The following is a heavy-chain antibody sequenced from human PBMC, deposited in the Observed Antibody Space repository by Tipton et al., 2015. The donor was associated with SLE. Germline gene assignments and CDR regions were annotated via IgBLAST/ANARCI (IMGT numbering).Heavy chain of an antibody. Sequence: TLSLTCTVSGGSISSYYWSWIRQPPGKGLEWIGYIYYSGSPNYNPSLKSRVTISVDTSKNQFSLKLSSVTAADTAVYYCARLRDSSSPAFDIWGQGTMVTVSS. CDR1: GGSISSYY. J-gene: IGHJ3*02. CDR3: ARLRDSSSPAFDI. V-gene: IGHV4-59*08. CDR2: IYYSGSP. D-gene: IGHD6-13*01.